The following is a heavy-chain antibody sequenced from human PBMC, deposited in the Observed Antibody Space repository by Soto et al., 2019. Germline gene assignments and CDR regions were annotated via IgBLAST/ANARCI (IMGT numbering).Heavy chain of an antibody. V-gene: IGHV1-69*08. CDR3: ARDQGYLDIDYYYGMDV. Sequence: QVQLVQSGAEVKKPGSSVKVSCKASGGTFSSYTISWVRQAPGQGLEWMGRIIPILGIANYAQKFQGRVTITADKSTSTAYMELSSLRSEDTAVYYCARDQGYLDIDYYYGMDVWGQGTTFTVSS. CDR2: IIPILGIA. D-gene: IGHD5-18*01. J-gene: IGHJ6*02. CDR1: GGTFSSYT.